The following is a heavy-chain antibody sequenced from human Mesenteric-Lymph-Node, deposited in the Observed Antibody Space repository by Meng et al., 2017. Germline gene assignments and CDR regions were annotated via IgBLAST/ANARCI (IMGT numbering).Heavy chain of an antibody. CDR3: ARRGLSGSFSP. CDR2: IYHSGSS. D-gene: IGHD3-10*01. J-gene: IGHJ5*02. V-gene: IGHV4-4*03. Sequence: PLGTSSLACADAAGVNSSSHSWSWVRQPPGKGLEWIGEIYHSGSSHYNPSLKSRVTISLDTSKKQFSLRLSSVTAADTAVYYCARRGLSGSFSPWGQGTLVTVSS. CDR1: AGVNSSSHS.